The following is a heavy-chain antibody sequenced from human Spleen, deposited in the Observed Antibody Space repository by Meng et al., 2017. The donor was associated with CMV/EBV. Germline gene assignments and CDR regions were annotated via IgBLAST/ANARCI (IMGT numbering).Heavy chain of an antibody. CDR3: ARARYSSGWYHYGMDV. J-gene: IGHJ6*02. Sequence: GTFSNYAISWVRQAPGQGLEWMGGIIPIFGTAKYARKLQDRVTITTDVSTSTAYMELSSLRSEDTAVYFCARARYSSGWYHYGMDVWGQGTKVTVSS. CDR2: IIPIFGTA. D-gene: IGHD6-19*01. CDR1: GTFSNYA. V-gene: IGHV1-69*05.